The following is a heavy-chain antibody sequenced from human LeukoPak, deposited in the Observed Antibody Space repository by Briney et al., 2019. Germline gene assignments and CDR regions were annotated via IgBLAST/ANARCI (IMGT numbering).Heavy chain of an antibody. CDR3: GRELGGGTTREDWLDP. V-gene: IGHV1-2*02. J-gene: IGHJ5*02. Sequence: ASVKVSCKASGYTLTDYHIHWVRQAPGQGLEWTGWINCDSGATHYAQKFQGRVTMTRDTSISTTHMDLTSLTSDDTAVYYCGRELGGGTTREDWLDPRGQGTLVTVSS. CDR1: GYTLTDYH. D-gene: IGHD1-1*01. CDR2: INCDSGAT.